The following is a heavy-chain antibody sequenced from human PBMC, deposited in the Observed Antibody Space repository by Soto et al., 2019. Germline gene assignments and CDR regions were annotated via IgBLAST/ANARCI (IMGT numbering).Heavy chain of an antibody. CDR2: IGAYTGNT. CDR3: ARGMYGQWVLFYDGKYYFDY. D-gene: IGHD3-22*01. J-gene: IGHJ4*02. Sequence: SVKFSCQASGYTFTSYGISWVRQAPVQGLELMGWIGAYTGNTTYAQKLQGRVTMTTDTSASTDYMELRSMRSDDRAVYYCARGMYGQWVLFYDGKYYFDYWGQGTLGTVAS. CDR1: GYTFTSYG. V-gene: IGHV1-18*04.